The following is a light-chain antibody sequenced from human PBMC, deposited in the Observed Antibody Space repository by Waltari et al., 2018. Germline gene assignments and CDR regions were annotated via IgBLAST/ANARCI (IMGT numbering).Light chain of an antibody. J-gene: IGLJ1*01. CDR3: CSYTSSNTYV. CDR2: DVT. Sequence: QSALTQPASVSGSPGQSITIACTGTSSDVGGYHYVSWYQQHPGKAPKLMIFDVTKRPSGVSKRLSGSKSGNTASLTISGLQAEDEADYYCCSYTSSNTYVFGTGTKLTVL. CDR1: SSDVGGYHY. V-gene: IGLV2-14*01.